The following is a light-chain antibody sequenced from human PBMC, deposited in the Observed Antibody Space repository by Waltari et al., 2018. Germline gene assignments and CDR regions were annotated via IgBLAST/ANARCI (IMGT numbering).Light chain of an antibody. J-gene: IGLJ2*01. CDR2: DVS. CDR3: SSYTSGVI. Sequence: QSALTQPASVSGSPGQSIIISCTGFSSDIGGYVYVSWYQQHPGKSPKVIRFDVSNRPSGVCNRFTGAKAGNTASLTIPGLQAEDEADYYCSSYTSGVIFGGGTRLTVL. V-gene: IGLV2-14*03. CDR1: SSDIGGYVY.